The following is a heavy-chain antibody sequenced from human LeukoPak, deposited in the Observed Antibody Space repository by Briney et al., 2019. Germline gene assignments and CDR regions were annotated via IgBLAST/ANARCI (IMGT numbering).Heavy chain of an antibody. Sequence: GESLKISCKDSGHSFTSYWISWVRQMPGKGLEWMGRIDPSDSYTNYSPSFQGHVTISVDKSISTAYLQWTSLKSSDSAMYYCARDGNMDVWGQGTTVTVSS. CDR1: GHSFTSYW. V-gene: IGHV5-10-1*01. CDR2: IDPSDSYT. J-gene: IGHJ6*02. CDR3: ARDGNMDV.